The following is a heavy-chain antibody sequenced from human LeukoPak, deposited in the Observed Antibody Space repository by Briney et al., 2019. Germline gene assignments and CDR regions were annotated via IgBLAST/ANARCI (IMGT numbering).Heavy chain of an antibody. CDR3: ARDSTQRRGNEYYDALDF. Sequence: GGSLRLSCAASGFTFSSYWMTWVHQAPGKGLEWVANAKADGSDKNFLDSVKGRFTISIDSARKSMSLQMNSLRVEDTAVYYCARDSTQRRGNEYYDALDFWGQGTMVTVSS. V-gene: IGHV3-7*01. CDR2: AKADGSDK. D-gene: IGHD2/OR15-2a*01. CDR1: GFTFSSYW. J-gene: IGHJ3*01.